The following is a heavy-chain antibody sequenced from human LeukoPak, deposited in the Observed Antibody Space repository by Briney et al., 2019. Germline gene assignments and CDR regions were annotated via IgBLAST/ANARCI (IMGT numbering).Heavy chain of an antibody. CDR1: GYTFTSYG. CDR3: ARERLRLGELSFGY. V-gene: IGHV1-18*01. Sequence: GASVKVSCKASGYTFTSYGISWVRQAPGQGLEWMGWISAYNGNTNYAQKLRGRVTMTTDTSTSTAYMELRSLRSDDTAVYYCARERLRLGELSFGYWGQGTLVTVSS. D-gene: IGHD3-16*02. CDR2: ISAYNGNT. J-gene: IGHJ4*02.